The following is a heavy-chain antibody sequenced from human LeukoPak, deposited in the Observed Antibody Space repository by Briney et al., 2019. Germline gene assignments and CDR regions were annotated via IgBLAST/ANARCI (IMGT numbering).Heavy chain of an antibody. D-gene: IGHD1-26*01. CDR1: GFIFSSYA. CDR3: ASSGSYRFDY. J-gene: IGHJ4*02. V-gene: IGHV3-23*01. Sequence: GGSLRLSCGASGFIFSSYAMSWVRQAPGKGLEWVSAITGSGGSTYYEDSVKGRFTISRDNAKNSLYLQMNSLRDEDTAVYYCASSGSYRFDYWGQGTLVTVSS. CDR2: ITGSGGST.